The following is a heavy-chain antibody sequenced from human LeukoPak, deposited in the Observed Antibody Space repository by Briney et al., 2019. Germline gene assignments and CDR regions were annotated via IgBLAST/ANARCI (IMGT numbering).Heavy chain of an antibody. V-gene: IGHV3-21*01. D-gene: IGHD6-19*01. CDR3: ARLIGIAVAGDAFDI. CDR2: ISSSSSYI. Sequence: GGSLRLSCAASGFTFSSYSMNWVRQAPGKGLEWVSSISSSSSYIYYADSVKGRFTISRDNAKNSLYLQMNSLRAEDTAVYYCARLIGIAVAGDAFDIWGQGTMVTVPS. CDR1: GFTFSSYS. J-gene: IGHJ3*02.